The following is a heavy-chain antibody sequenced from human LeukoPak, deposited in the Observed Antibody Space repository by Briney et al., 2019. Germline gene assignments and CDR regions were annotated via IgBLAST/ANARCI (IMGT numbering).Heavy chain of an antibody. CDR1: VLTFSDYY. V-gene: IGHV3-11*03. CDR2: ISTGSSYT. D-gene: IGHD6-13*01. J-gene: IGHJ4*02. CDR3: ASGIAASGTPDH. Sequence: PGGSLRLSCEASVLTFSDYYMSWLRQAPGKGLEWVSYISTGSSYTNYADSVKGRFTISRDNAKKSLYLQMNSLRAEDTAMYYCASGIAASGTPDHWGQGTLVTVSS.